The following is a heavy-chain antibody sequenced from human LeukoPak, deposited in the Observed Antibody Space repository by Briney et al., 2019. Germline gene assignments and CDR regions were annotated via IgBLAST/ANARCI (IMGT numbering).Heavy chain of an antibody. J-gene: IGHJ6*02. CDR2: IYYSGST. D-gene: IGHD3-10*01. Sequence: SETLSLTCTASGGSISSYYWSWIRQPPGKGLEWIGYIYYSGSTNYNPSLTSRVTISVDTSKNQFSLKLSSVTAADTAVYYCARAEGSGELLPYYYGMYIWGQGTTVTVSS. CDR3: ARAEGSGELLPYYYGMYI. V-gene: IGHV4-59*01. CDR1: GGSISSYY.